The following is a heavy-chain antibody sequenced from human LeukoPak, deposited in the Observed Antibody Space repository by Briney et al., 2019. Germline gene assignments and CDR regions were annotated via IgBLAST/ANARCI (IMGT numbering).Heavy chain of an antibody. J-gene: IGHJ4*02. D-gene: IGHD3-22*01. V-gene: IGHV4-39*07. CDR1: GGSITSSDYY. Sequence: PSESLSLTCTVSGGSITSSDYYWGWIRQPPGKGLEYVGSIFYTGSTKSNPSLNSRVTISVDTSKNQFSLRLSSVTAADTAVYYCARGGGSGYYPGDYWGQGTLVTVSS. CDR2: IFYTGST. CDR3: ARGGGSGYYPGDY.